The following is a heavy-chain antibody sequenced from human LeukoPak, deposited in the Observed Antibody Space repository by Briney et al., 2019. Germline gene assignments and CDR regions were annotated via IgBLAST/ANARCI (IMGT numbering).Heavy chain of an antibody. V-gene: IGHV4-59*01. CDR3: ARGGSGYALNWFDP. CDR1: GGSISSYY. D-gene: IGHD5-12*01. CDR2: ISYSGST. J-gene: IGHJ5*02. Sequence: PSETLSLTCSVSGGSISSYYWSWIRQPPGKGLEWIGHISYSGSTNYNPSLKSRVTISVDPSKNQFSLKLSSVTAADTAVYYCARGGSGYALNWFDPWGQGTLVTVSS.